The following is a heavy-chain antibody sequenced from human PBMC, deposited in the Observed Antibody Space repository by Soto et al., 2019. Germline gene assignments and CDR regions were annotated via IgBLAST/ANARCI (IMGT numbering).Heavy chain of an antibody. CDR3: AREESIAAAGSAYNWFDP. CDR2: INAGNGNT. Sequence: WASVKVSCKASGYTFTSYAMHWVRQAPGQRLEWMGWINAGNGNTKYSQKFQGGVTITRDTSASTAYMELSSLRSEDTAVYYCAREESIAAAGSAYNWFDPWGQGTLVTVS. J-gene: IGHJ5*02. D-gene: IGHD6-13*01. CDR1: GYTFTSYA. V-gene: IGHV1-3*01.